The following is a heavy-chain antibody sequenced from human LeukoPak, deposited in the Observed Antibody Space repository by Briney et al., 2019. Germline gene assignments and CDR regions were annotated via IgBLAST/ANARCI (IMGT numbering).Heavy chain of an antibody. J-gene: IGHJ6*03. CDR2: ISAYNGNT. D-gene: IGHD3-10*01. CDR1: GYTFTSYD. CDR3: ARDHGLLWFGELLPSYYYYMDV. Sequence: ASVKVSCKASGYTFTSYDINWVRQAPGQGLEWMGWISAYNGNTNYAQKLQGRVTMTTDTSTSTAYMELRSLRSDDTAVYYCARDHGLLWFGELLPSYYYYMDVWGKGTTVTISS. V-gene: IGHV1-18*01.